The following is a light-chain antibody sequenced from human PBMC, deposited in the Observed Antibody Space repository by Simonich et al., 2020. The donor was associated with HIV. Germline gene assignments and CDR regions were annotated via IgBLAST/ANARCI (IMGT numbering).Light chain of an antibody. CDR3: QQLNSYPIT. J-gene: IGKJ5*01. CDR1: QCISSY. Sequence: IQLTQSPSFLSASVVDRVTITFRAIQCISSYLAWYQQKPGKAPQLLIYSASTLQSGVPSRFSGSGSGTDFTLTISSLQPEDFATYYCQQLNSYPITFGQGTRLEIK. CDR2: SAS. V-gene: IGKV1-9*01.